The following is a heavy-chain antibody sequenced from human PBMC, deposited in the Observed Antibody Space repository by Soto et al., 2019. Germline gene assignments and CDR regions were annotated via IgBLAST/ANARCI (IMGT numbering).Heavy chain of an antibody. V-gene: IGHV4-59*08. J-gene: IGHJ5*02. CDR1: GGSISSYY. D-gene: IGHD6-6*01. Sequence: SETLSLTCTFSGGSISSYYWSWIPHPPGKGLEWIGYIYYSGSTNYNPSLKSRVTISENTSKNQFSLKLSSVTAADTAVYYCARVGVYSSSSGPYIWFDPWGQRTLFTVSS. CDR3: ARVGVYSSSSGPYIWFDP. CDR2: IYYSGST.